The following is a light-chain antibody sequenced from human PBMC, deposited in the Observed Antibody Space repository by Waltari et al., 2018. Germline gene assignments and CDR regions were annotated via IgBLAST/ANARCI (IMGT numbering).Light chain of an antibody. CDR2: DSS. Sequence: SCRASKSVSTYLAWYQQRPGQPPRLLIYDSSSRATGIPARFSGSGSETDFTLTISSLEPEDFAVYYCQQRYKWPLTFGGGSKVEI. CDR1: KSVSTY. V-gene: IGKV3-11*01. CDR3: QQRYKWPLT. J-gene: IGKJ4*01.